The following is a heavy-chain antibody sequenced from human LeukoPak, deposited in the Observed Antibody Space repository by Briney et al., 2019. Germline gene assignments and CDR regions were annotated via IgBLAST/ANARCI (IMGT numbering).Heavy chain of an antibody. D-gene: IGHD2-15*01. CDR1: GGSISSYY. CDR3: ARGPPYLLFDY. V-gene: IGHV4-59*01. J-gene: IGHJ4*02. CDR2: IYYSRTT. Sequence: SETLSLTCTVSGGSISSYYWSWVRQPPGKGLECIGSIYYSRTTTYTPSLKSRFTISVDTSKHQFSLKLSSVTAADTAVYYCARGPPYLLFDYWGQGTLVTVSS.